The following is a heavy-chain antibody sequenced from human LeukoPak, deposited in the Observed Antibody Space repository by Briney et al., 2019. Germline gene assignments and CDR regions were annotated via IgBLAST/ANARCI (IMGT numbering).Heavy chain of an antibody. D-gene: IGHD3-3*01. V-gene: IGHV4-30-4*08. J-gene: IGHJ3*02. CDR1: GGSISSGDYY. CDR3: ARGGYGFLEWLPPFDI. CDR2: IYYSGST. Sequence: PSQTLSLTCTVSGGSISSGDYYWSWIRQPPGKGLEWIGYIYYSGSTYYNPSLKSRVTISVDTSKNQFSLKLSSVTAADTAVYYCARGGYGFLEWLPPFDIWGQGTMVTVSS.